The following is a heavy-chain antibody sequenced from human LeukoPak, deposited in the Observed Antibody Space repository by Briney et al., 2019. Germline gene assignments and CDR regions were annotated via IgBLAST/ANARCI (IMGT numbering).Heavy chain of an antibody. D-gene: IGHD3-16*01. J-gene: IGHJ6*03. Sequence: SGGSLRLSCAASGFTFSSYAMSWVRQAPGKGLEWVSTIKHIGPTTYYADSVKGRFTISRDNAKNSLFLQMSSLRADDTAIYYCARAGELRYMDVWGKGTAVTVSS. CDR3: ARAGELRYMDV. CDR2: IKHIGPTT. CDR1: GFTFSSYA. V-gene: IGHV3-48*03.